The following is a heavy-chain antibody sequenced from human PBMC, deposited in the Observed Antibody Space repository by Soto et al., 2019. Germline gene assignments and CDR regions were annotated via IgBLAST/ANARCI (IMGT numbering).Heavy chain of an antibody. D-gene: IGHD3-10*01. Sequence: SLRLSCAASGFTFSSYWMSWVRQAPGKGLEWVANIKQDGSEKYYVDSVKGRFTISRDNAKNSLYLQMNSLRAEDTAVYYCAREAVSMVLKYYYYYYGMDVWGQGTTVTVSS. CDR3: AREAVSMVLKYYYYYYGMDV. CDR2: IKQDGSEK. J-gene: IGHJ6*02. V-gene: IGHV3-7*03. CDR1: GFTFSSYW.